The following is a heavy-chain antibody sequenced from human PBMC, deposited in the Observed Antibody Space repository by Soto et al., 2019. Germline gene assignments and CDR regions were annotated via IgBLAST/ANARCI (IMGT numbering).Heavy chain of an antibody. D-gene: IGHD4-17*01. CDR3: ASRKYYGDYPIDY. CDR1: GGSFSGYY. CDR2: INHSGST. J-gene: IGHJ4*02. V-gene: IGHV4-34*01. Sequence: PSETLSLTCAVYGGSFSGYYWSWIRQPPGRGLEWIGEINHSGSTNYNPFLKSRVTISVDTSKNQFSLKLSSVTAADTAVYYCASRKYYGDYPIDYWGQGTLVTVYS.